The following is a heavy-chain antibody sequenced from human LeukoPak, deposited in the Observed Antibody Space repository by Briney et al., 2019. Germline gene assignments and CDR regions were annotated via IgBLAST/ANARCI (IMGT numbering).Heavy chain of an antibody. CDR2: ISAYNGNT. CDR1: GYTFTSYG. V-gene: IGHV1-18*01. D-gene: IGHD3-9*01. Sequence: ASVKVSCKASGYTFTSYGISWVRQAPGQGLEWMGWISAYNGNTNYAQKLQGRVTMTTGTSTSTAYMELRSLRSDDTAVYYCARSHPYYDILTGSDYWGQGTLVTVSS. CDR3: ARSHPYYDILTGSDY. J-gene: IGHJ4*02.